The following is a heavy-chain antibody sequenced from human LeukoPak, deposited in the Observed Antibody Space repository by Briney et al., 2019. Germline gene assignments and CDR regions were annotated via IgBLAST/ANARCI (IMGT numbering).Heavy chain of an antibody. CDR2: IYHSGST. J-gene: IGHJ1*01. Sequence: PSETLSLTCTVSGGSISSGDYYWSWIRQPPGKGLEWIGYIYHSGSTYYNPSLKSRVTISVDRSKNQFSLKLSSVTAADTAVYYCARGPNDYGDSGAEYFQHWGQGTLVTVSS. CDR1: GGSISSGDYY. V-gene: IGHV4-30-2*01. CDR3: ARGPNDYGDSGAEYFQH. D-gene: IGHD4-17*01.